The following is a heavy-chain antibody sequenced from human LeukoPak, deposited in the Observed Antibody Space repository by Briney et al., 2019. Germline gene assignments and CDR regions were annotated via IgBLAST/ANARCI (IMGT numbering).Heavy chain of an antibody. Sequence: SGTLSLTCTVSGGYIISRSHYWGWIRQPPGKGLEWIGSVYYSGNTHYNPSLKTRATISIDTPTSKNQFSLTLSSVTAADTAVYYCARHHAEILVPNDWGQGTLVTVSS. CDR3: ARHHAEILVPND. D-gene: IGHD1-1*01. CDR1: GGYIISRSHY. J-gene: IGHJ4*02. V-gene: IGHV4-39*01. CDR2: VYYSGNT.